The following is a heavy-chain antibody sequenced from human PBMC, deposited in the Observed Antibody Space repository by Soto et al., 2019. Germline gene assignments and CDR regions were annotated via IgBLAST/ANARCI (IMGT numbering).Heavy chain of an antibody. Sequence: QVQLVQSGAEVKKPGASVKVSCKASGYTFTSYDINWVRQATGQGLEWMGWMNPNSGNTGYAQKFQGRVTMTRNTSISTAYMELSSLRSEDTAVYYCARLPSSSGWYDLTYWYFDLWGRGTLVTVSS. J-gene: IGHJ2*01. CDR1: GYTFTSYD. CDR2: MNPNSGNT. D-gene: IGHD6-19*01. CDR3: ARLPSSSGWYDLTYWYFDL. V-gene: IGHV1-8*01.